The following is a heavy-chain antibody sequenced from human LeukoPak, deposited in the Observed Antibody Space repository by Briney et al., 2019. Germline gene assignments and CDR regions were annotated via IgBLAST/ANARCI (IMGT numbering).Heavy chain of an antibody. D-gene: IGHD1-26*01. CDR3: ARVHRGSYEEAFDI. CDR2: ISYDGSNK. V-gene: IGHV3-30*03. Sequence: PGGSLRLSCAASGFTFSTYWMSWVRQTPGKGLEWVAVISYDGSNKYYADSVKGRFTISRDNSKNTLYLQMNSLRAEDTAVYYCARVHRGSYEEAFDIWGQGTMVTVSS. CDR1: GFTFSTYW. J-gene: IGHJ3*02.